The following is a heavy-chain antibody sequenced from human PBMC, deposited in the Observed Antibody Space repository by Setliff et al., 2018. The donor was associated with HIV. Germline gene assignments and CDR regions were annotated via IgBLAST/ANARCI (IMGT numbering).Heavy chain of an antibody. V-gene: IGHV4-4*07. D-gene: IGHD6-13*01. CDR2: ISAAGTI. J-gene: IGHJ4*01. CDR1: GGSISSYY. CDR3: ARDEGRATGSWWDQSASWYLDY. Sequence: SETLSLTCTVSGGSISSYYWSWIRQPAGKRLEFIGRISAAGTINYNPSLRSRVTLSVDTSENQFSLTVNSVTAADTAMYFCARDEGRATGSWWDQSASWYLDYWGHGILGTAPQ.